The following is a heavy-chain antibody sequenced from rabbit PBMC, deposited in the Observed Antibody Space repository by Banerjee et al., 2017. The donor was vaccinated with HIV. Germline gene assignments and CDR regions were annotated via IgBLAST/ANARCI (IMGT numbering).Heavy chain of an antibody. CDR1: GFDFSSYG. J-gene: IGHJ4*01. D-gene: IGHD2-1*01. CDR3: VRDIDSYDDYGALNL. V-gene: IGHV1S47*01. CDR2: IDPVFGST. Sequence: QEQLVESGGGLVQPGGSLKLSCKASGFDFSSYGVSWVRQAPGKGLEWIGYIDPVFGSTYYASWVNGRFTISSHNAQNTLYLQLNSLTAADTATYFCVRDIDSYDDYGALNLWGPGTLVTVS.